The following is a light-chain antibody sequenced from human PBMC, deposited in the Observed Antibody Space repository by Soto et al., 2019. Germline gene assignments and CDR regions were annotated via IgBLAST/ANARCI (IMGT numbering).Light chain of an antibody. Sequence: QSVLTQPPSVSGAPGQRVTISCTGSSSNIGAGYDVHWYQQLPGTAPKLLIYGNSNRPSGVPDRFSGSKSGTSASLAITGLKPEDAADYYSQSYDSCLSYVFGTGTKLTV. CDR1: SSNIGAGYD. CDR3: QSYDSCLSYV. V-gene: IGLV1-40*01. J-gene: IGLJ1*01. CDR2: GNS.